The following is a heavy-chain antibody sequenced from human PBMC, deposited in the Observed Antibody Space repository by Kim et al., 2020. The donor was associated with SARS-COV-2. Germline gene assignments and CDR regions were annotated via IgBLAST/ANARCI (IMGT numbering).Heavy chain of an antibody. D-gene: IGHD6-25*01. J-gene: IGHJ5*02. CDR1: GFTVSNAR. CDR3: TSHGS. Sequence: GGSLRLSCAASGFTVSNARVTWVRQAPGKGLEWVGHIKSKTDGGTTDYAAPVKGRFTISGDDSKNTMFLQMISLKTEDTGVYYCTSHGSWGQGTLVTFSS. V-gene: IGHV3-15*01. CDR2: IKSKTDGGTT.